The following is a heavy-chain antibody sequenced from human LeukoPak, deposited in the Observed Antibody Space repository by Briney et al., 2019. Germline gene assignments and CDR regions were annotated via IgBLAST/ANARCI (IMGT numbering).Heavy chain of an antibody. CDR3: ARSSKTQWLSPGDGFDI. CDR2: IIYSGNT. J-gene: IGHJ3*02. V-gene: IGHV4-39*07. D-gene: IGHD6-19*01. CDR1: SGSISSTSYY. Sequence: SETLSLTCTASSGSISSTSYYWGWIRQPPGRGLEWIGGIIYSGNTYYNPSLRSRVTISVDTSKNQFSLKFTSMTAADTAVYYCARSSKTQWLSPGDGFDIWGRGTLVTVSS.